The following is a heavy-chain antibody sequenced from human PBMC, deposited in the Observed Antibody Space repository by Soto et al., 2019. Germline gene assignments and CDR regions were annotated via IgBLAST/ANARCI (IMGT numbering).Heavy chain of an antibody. CDR1: GFTFSSYA. J-gene: IGHJ3*02. Sequence: EVQLLESGGGLVQPGGSLRLSCAASGFTFSSYAMSWVRQAPGKGLEWVSAISGSGGSTYYADSVKGRFTISGDNSKSRLYLQLNSLRADDTAVYYCANDHDYGDLGDAFDIWGHGTMVTVSS. CDR3: ANDHDYGDLGDAFDI. D-gene: IGHD4-17*01. V-gene: IGHV3-23*01. CDR2: ISGSGGST.